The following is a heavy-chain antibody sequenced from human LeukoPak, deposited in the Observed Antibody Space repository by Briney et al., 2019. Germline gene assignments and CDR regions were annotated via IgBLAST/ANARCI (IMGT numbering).Heavy chain of an antibody. Sequence: GGSLRLSCTASGFSVSDSYMTWVRQAPGKGLEWVSVIYMGGGTFYADSVKGRFTISRDNSKNILFLQMKGLRAKDTAVYYCARAGGLRIAVAPIDYWGQGTLVTVS. V-gene: IGHV3-53*01. CDR3: ARAGGLRIAVAPIDY. J-gene: IGHJ4*02. D-gene: IGHD6-19*01. CDR2: IYMGGGT. CDR1: GFSVSDSY.